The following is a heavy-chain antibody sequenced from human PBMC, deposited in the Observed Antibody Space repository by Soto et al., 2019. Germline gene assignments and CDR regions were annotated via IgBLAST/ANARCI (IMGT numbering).Heavy chain of an antibody. D-gene: IGHD3-22*01. CDR2: IIPIFGTA. CDR1: GGTFSSYA. Sequence: SVKVSCKASGGTFSSYAISWVRQAPGQGLEWMGGIIPIFGTANYAQKFQGRVTITADESTSTADMELSSLRSEDTAVYYCARAYYYDSSGYYPGYWGQGTLVTVSS. J-gene: IGHJ4*02. CDR3: ARAYYYDSSGYYPGY. V-gene: IGHV1-69*13.